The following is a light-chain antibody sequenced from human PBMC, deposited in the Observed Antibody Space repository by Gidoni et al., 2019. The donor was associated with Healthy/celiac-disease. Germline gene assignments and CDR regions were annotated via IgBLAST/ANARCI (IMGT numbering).Light chain of an antibody. CDR1: QSISSY. CDR2: AAS. J-gene: IGKJ3*01. V-gene: IGKV1-39*01. Sequence: DIQMHQSPSSLSASVGDRVTITCRASQSISSYLNCYQQQPGKAHKLLIYAASSWQSGIPSLFSGSCSGTVITITISSLQPEFFATYYCQQSYITPFTFGPGTKVDIK. CDR3: QQSYITPFT.